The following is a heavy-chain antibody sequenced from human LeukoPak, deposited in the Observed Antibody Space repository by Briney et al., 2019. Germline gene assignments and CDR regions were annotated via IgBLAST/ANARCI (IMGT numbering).Heavy chain of an antibody. J-gene: IGHJ4*02. D-gene: IGHD2-2*01. CDR1: GGSISSYY. CDR2: IYYSGST. Sequence: SGTLSLTCTVSGGSISSYYWSWIRQPPGKGLEWIGYIYYSGSTNYNPSLKSRVTISVDTSKNQFSLKLSSVTAADTAVYYCARAGGYQLPHSWGQGTLVTVSS. CDR3: ARAGGYQLPHS. V-gene: IGHV4-59*01.